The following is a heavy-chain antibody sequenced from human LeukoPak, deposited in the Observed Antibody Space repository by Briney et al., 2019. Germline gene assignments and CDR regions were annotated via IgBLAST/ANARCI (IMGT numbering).Heavy chain of an antibody. CDR3: ASVFWSGYYTAATIDY. D-gene: IGHD3-3*01. Sequence: GGSLRLSCAASGFTFSSYGMHWVRQAPGKGLEWVAFIRYDGSNKYYADSVKGRFTISRDNSKNTLYLQMNSLRAEDTAVYYCASVFWSGYYTAATIDYWGQGTLVTVSS. V-gene: IGHV3-30*02. CDR2: IRYDGSNK. J-gene: IGHJ4*02. CDR1: GFTFSSYG.